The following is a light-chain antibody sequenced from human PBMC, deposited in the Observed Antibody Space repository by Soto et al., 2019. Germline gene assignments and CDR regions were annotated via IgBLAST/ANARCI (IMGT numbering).Light chain of an antibody. CDR2: EVS. J-gene: IGLJ1*01. CDR3: ISYTSSSTRV. Sequence: QSVLTQPASVSGSPGQSITISCTVTSSDVGGYNYVSWYQQHPGRAPKLMIYEVSNRPSGVSTRFSGSKSGNTASLTISGLQAEDEADYYCISYTSSSTRVFGTGTKVTVL. V-gene: IGLV2-14*01. CDR1: SSDVGGYNY.